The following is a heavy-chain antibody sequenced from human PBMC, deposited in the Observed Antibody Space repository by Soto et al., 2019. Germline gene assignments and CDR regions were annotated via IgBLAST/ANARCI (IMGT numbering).Heavy chain of an antibody. J-gene: IGHJ6*02. V-gene: IGHV3-33*01. CDR3: ARDSGQYCSSTSCLGYYGMDF. D-gene: IGHD2-2*01. CDR1: GFTFSSSA. Sequence: QVQLVESGGGVVQPGRSLRLSCAASGFTFSSSAMHWVRQAPGKGLEWVALIWSDGSNKYYADSVKGRFTISRDNSKNTLYVQMNTLRAEDTAVYYCARDSGQYCSSTSCLGYYGMDFWGQGTTVTVSS. CDR2: IWSDGSNK.